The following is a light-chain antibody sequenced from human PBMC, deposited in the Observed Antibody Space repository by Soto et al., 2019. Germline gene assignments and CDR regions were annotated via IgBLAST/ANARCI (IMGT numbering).Light chain of an antibody. CDR1: QTLINTY. CDR3: QQYTSSPALT. CDR2: DAS. Sequence: EIVLTQAPGTLSLSPGDRATLSCRASQTLINTYLAWYQQRPGLAPRLLIYDASTRAPGIPDRFSVSVSGTDFTLTISRLEPEAFAVYSCQQYTSSPALTFGGGTRVDIK. J-gene: IGKJ4*01. V-gene: IGKV3-20*01.